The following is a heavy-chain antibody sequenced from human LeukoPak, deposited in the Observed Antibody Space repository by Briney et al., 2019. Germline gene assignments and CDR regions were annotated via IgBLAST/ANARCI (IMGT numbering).Heavy chain of an antibody. CDR1: GFTLSDYY. CDR3: AKDLSPAAPYYFDY. CDR2: ISSSGATI. V-gene: IGHV3-11*04. J-gene: IGHJ4*02. Sequence: GGSLRLSCAASGFTLSDYYMSWIRQAPGKGLEWISYISSSGATIYYADSVKGRFTIFRDNAKNSLYLQMNSLRAEDTAVYYCAKDLSPAAPYYFDYWGQGTLVTVSS. D-gene: IGHD2-2*01.